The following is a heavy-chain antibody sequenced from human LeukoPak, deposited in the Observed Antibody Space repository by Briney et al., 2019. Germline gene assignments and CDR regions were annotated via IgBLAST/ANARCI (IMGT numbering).Heavy chain of an antibody. Sequence: GGSLRLSCAASGFTFSSYAMHWVRQAPGKGLEWVAVISYDGSNKYYADSVKGRFTISRDNSKNTLYLQMNSLRAEDTAVYYCARDSTMDYWGQGILVTVSS. CDR2: ISYDGSNK. CDR3: ARDSTMDY. J-gene: IGHJ4*02. CDR1: GFTFSSYA. V-gene: IGHV3-30*04. D-gene: IGHD3-10*01.